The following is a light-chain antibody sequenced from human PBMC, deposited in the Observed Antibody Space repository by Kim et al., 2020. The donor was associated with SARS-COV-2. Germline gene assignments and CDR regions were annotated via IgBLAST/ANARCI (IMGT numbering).Light chain of an antibody. CDR2: RAS. Sequence: SPGNRASLSCRANHSVSNDLAWYQQKPCQPPRLLMYRASTRATGVPARFSGSVSGTEFTLSISGLQSEDFAVYYCQQFHNWPPITFGQGTRLEIK. CDR1: HSVSND. CDR3: QQFHNWPPIT. J-gene: IGKJ5*01. V-gene: IGKV3-15*01.